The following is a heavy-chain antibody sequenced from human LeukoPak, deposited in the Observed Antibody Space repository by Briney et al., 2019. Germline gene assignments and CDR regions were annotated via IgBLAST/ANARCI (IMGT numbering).Heavy chain of an antibody. Sequence: SETLSLTCAVYGGSFSGYYWSWIRQPPGKGLEWIGEINHSGSTNYNPSLKSRVTISVDTSKNQFSLKLSSVTAADTAVYYCARAAAGTVFSMPEDLRYWGQGTLVTVSS. CDR3: ARAAAGTVFSMPEDLRY. CDR2: INHSGST. V-gene: IGHV4-34*01. D-gene: IGHD6-13*01. CDR1: GGSFSGYY. J-gene: IGHJ4*02.